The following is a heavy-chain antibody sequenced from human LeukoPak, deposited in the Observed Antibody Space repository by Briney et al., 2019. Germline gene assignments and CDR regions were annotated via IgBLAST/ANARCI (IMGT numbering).Heavy chain of an antibody. CDR3: ASQWLVRGYFDY. D-gene: IGHD6-19*01. Sequence: SETLSLTCAVYGGSFSGYYWSWIRQPPGKGLEWIGYIYYSGSTNYNPSLKSRVTISVDTSKNQFSLKLSSVTAADTAVYYCASQWLVRGYFDYWGQGTLVTVSS. J-gene: IGHJ4*02. CDR1: GGSFSGYY. CDR2: IYYSGST. V-gene: IGHV4-59*01.